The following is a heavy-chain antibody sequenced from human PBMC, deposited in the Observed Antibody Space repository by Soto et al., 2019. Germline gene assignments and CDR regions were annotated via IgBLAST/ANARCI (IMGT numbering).Heavy chain of an antibody. V-gene: IGHV1-18*01. J-gene: IGHJ5*02. Sequence: GAPVKVSCKASGYTFTSYGISWVRQAPEQGLEWMGWISAYNGNTNYAQKLQGRVTMTTDTSTSTAYMELRSLRSDDTAVYYCARDWAWFGELPANWFDPWGQGTLVTVSS. CDR2: ISAYNGNT. CDR3: ARDWAWFGELPANWFDP. CDR1: GYTFTSYG. D-gene: IGHD3-10*01.